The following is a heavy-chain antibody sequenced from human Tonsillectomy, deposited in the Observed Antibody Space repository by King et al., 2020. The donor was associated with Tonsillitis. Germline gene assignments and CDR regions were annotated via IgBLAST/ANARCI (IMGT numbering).Heavy chain of an antibody. CDR3: ARDREGLDY. V-gene: IGHV3-33*01. J-gene: IGHJ4*02. Sequence: VQLVESGGGLVQPGRSLRLSCAASGFTFSNYGMHWVRQAPGKGLEWGAVIWYEGSNNYYAESVKGRCTISRDNSQNTLCLQMRSLRAEETAVYYCARDREGLDYWGQGTLVTVSS. CDR2: IWYEGSNN. CDR1: GFTFSNYG.